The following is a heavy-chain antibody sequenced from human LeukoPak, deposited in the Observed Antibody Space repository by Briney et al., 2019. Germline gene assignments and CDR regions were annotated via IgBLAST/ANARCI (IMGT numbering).Heavy chain of an antibody. D-gene: IGHD2-8*01. Sequence: GGSLRLSCAASVFTLSSNYMSWVRQAPGKGLEGVSVIYSGGSIYYADSVKGRFTISRDNSTNTLYLQMNSLRAEDTAVYYCARGRFSVLYQNSVHYYYYMDVWGKGTTVTVSS. J-gene: IGHJ6*03. V-gene: IGHV3-53*01. CDR1: VFTLSSNY. CDR2: IYSGGSI. CDR3: ARGRFSVLYQNSVHYYYYMDV.